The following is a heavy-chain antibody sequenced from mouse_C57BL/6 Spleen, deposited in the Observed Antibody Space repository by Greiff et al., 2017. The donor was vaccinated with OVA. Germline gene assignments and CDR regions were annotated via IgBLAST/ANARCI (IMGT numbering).Heavy chain of an antibody. D-gene: IGHD2-3*01. V-gene: IGHV1-55*01. J-gene: IGHJ1*03. Sequence: QVQLQQPGAELVKPGASVKMSCKASGYTFTSYWITWVKQRPGQGLEWIGDIYPGSGSTNYNEKFKSKATLTVDTSSSTAYMQLSSLTSEDSAVYYCARRDEGYCDWYFDVWGTGTTVTGSS. CDR2: IYPGSGST. CDR3: ARRDEGYCDWYFDV. CDR1: GYTFTSYW.